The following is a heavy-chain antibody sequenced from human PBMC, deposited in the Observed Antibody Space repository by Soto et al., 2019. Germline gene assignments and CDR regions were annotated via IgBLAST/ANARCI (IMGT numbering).Heavy chain of an antibody. CDR1: GFTFSSYW. J-gene: IGHJ6*02. Sequence: GGSLRLSCAASGFTFSSYWMHWARQAPGKGLVWVSRINSDGSSTSYADSVKGRFTISRDNAKNTLYLQMNSLRAEDTAVYYSVLVGANVNYYYYGMDVWGQGTTVTVSS. D-gene: IGHD2-2*01. CDR2: INSDGSST. V-gene: IGHV3-74*01. CDR3: VLVGANVNYYYYGMDV.